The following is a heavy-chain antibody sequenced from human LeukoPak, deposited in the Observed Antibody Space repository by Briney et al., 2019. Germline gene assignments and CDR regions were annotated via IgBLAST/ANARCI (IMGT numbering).Heavy chain of an antibody. J-gene: IGHJ4*02. CDR1: GFSFDDYG. V-gene: IGHV3-20*04. CDR3: TRKGVSGSSLRQFFDY. Sequence: GGSLRLSCAASGFSFDDYGMSWVRQVPGKGLEWVTGINWNGDRTSYVDSVKGRFTISRDNAKNSLHLQMNSLRVEDTAVYYCTRKGVSGSSLRQFFDYWGQGTLVAVTS. CDR2: INWNGDRT. D-gene: IGHD2-15*01.